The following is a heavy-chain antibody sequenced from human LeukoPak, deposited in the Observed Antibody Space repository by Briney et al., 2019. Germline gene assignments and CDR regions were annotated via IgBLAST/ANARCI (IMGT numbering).Heavy chain of an antibody. D-gene: IGHD3-16*02. CDR3: ARDLEGYDYAWGSYRRENDY. V-gene: IGHV3-30-3*01. CDR2: ISYDGSNK. Sequence: HTGRSLRLSCAASGFTFSSYAMLWVRQAPGKGLEWVAVISYDGSNKYYADSVKGRFTISRDNSKNTLYLQMNSLRAEDTAVYYCARDLEGYDYAWGSYRRENDYWGQGTLVTVSS. J-gene: IGHJ4*02. CDR1: GFTFSSYA.